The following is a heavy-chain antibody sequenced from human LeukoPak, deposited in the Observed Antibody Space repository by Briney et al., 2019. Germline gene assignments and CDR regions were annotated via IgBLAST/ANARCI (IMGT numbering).Heavy chain of an antibody. D-gene: IGHD6-13*01. CDR3: ARVDSSSWYGVDY. J-gene: IGHJ4*02. V-gene: IGHV3-48*04. Sequence: GGSLRLSCAASGFTFSSYSMNWVRQAPGKGLEWVSYISSSSSTVYYADSVKGRFTISRDNAKNSLYLQMNSLRAEDTAVYYRARVDSSSWYGVDYWGQGTLVTVSS. CDR1: GFTFSSYS. CDR2: ISSSSSTV.